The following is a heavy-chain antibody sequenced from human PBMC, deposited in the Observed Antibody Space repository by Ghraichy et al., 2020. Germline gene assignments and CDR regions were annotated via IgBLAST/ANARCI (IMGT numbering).Heavy chain of an antibody. CDR3: VRDGCSGRTCTFYN. CDR1: GFTFSSYS. V-gene: IGHV3-48*04. D-gene: IGHD2-15*01. Sequence: GGSLRLSRAASGFTFSSYSMNWVRQAPGKGLEWVSYIGSGGSSSYYADSVKGRFTISRDNAKNSVYLDMKSLRAEDTALYYCVRDGCSGRTCTFYNWGQGALVTVSS. J-gene: IGHJ4*02. CDR2: IGSGGSSS.